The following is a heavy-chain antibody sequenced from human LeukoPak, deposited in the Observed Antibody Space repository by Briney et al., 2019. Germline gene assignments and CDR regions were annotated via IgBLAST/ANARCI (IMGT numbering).Heavy chain of an antibody. V-gene: IGHV4-34*01. CDR2: INHSGST. D-gene: IGHD3-10*01. CDR3: ARAPGGFDY. CDR1: GGSFSGYY. Sequence: SETLSLTCAVYGGSFSGYYWSWIRQPPGKGLEWIGEINHSGSTNYDPSLKSRVTISVDTSKNQFSLKLSSVTAADTAVYYCARAPGGFDYWGQGTLVTVSS. J-gene: IGHJ4*02.